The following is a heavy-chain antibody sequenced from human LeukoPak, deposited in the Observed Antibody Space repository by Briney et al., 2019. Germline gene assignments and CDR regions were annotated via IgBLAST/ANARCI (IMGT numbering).Heavy chain of an antibody. CDR2: IYYSGST. J-gene: IGHJ3*02. Sequence: SETLSLTCTVSGGSISSYYWSWIRQPPGKGLEWIGYIYYSGSTNYNPSLKSRVTISVDTSKNQFSLKLSSVTAADTAVYYCARGDDILTGYYDAFDIWGQGTMVTVSS. CDR3: ARGDDILTGYYDAFDI. V-gene: IGHV4-59*12. CDR1: GGSISSYY. D-gene: IGHD3-9*01.